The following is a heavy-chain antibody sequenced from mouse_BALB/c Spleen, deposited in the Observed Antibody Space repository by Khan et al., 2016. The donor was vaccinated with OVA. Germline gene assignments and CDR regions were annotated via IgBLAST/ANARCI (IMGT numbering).Heavy chain of an antibody. CDR3: ARDGNYIDY. CDR1: GYSITSGYS. D-gene: IGHD2-1*01. Sequence: EVQLQESGPDLVKPSQSLSLTCTVTGYSITSGYSWHWIRQFPGNKLEWLGYIYYSGIINFNPSLKSRISITRDTSKNQFFLQLNSVTAEDTATYYCARDGNYIDYWGQGTSVTVSS. CDR2: IYYSGII. J-gene: IGHJ4*01. V-gene: IGHV3-1*02.